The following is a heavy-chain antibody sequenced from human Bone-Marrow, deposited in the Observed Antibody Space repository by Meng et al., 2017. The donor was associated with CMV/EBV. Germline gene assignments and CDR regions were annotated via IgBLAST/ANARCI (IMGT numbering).Heavy chain of an antibody. CDR2: IYRGGST. V-gene: IGHV3-53*05. Sequence: GESLKISCAASGFSVSNNYMTWVRQAPGKGLEWVSIIYRGGSTSYADSVKGRFTISRDNSKNTLYLHMNSLRAEDTAVYYCALLSGGHIVVVIGYWGQGTLVTVSS. D-gene: IGHD2-21*01. CDR1: GFSVSNNY. CDR3: ALLSGGHIVVVIGY. J-gene: IGHJ4*02.